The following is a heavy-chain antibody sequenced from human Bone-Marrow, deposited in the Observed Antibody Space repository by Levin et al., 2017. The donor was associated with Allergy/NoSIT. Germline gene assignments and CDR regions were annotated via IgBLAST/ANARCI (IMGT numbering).Heavy chain of an antibody. D-gene: IGHD2-21*02. CDR1: GYTFTNFY. CDR3: ARTTACGGDCYYFDY. J-gene: IGHJ4*02. V-gene: IGHV1-46*01. Sequence: ASVKVSCKASGYTFTNFYMHLVRQAPGQGLEWMGLINPTGGATTYAQKFQGRVTMTRDTSTSTVFIELNSLSSEDTAVYYCARTTACGGDCYYFDYWGQGSRVTVSS. CDR2: INPTGGAT.